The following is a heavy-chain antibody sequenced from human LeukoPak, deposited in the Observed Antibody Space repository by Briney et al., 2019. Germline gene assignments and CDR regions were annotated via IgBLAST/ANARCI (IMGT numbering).Heavy chain of an antibody. CDR2: ISSSSSYI. D-gene: IGHD5-18*01. CDR3: ARDSDTAREYDQ. V-gene: IGHV3-21*01. J-gene: IGHJ4*02. Sequence: GGSLRLSCAASGFTFSSYSMNWVRQAPGKGLEWVSSISSSSSYIYYADSVKGRFTISRDNSKNTLYLQMNSLRAEDTAVYYCARDSDTAREYDQWGQGTLVTVSS. CDR1: GFTFSSYS.